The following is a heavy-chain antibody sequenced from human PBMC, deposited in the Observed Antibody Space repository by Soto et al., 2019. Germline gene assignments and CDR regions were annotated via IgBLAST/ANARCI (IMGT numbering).Heavy chain of an antibody. Sequence: PSQTLSLTCAISGDSVSRNSAACNLIRQSPSRGLEWLGRTYYRSKWYTDYAESVKTRITINSDTSQNQFSLQLNSVTPEDTAVYYCAREVREDYSDAFDIWGQGTMVTVSS. V-gene: IGHV6-1*01. CDR1: GDSVSRNSAA. J-gene: IGHJ3*02. CDR2: TYYRSKWYT. CDR3: AREVREDYSDAFDI. D-gene: IGHD2-15*01.